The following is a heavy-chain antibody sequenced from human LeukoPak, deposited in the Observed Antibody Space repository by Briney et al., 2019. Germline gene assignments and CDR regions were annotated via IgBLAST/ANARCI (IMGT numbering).Heavy chain of an antibody. CDR2: ISGSGGST. Sequence: PGGSLRLSCVASGFTFSSYAMSWVRQARGKGLEWVSAISGSGGSTYYADSVKGRFTISRDNSKNTLYLQMNSLRAEDTAVYYCTRGSGRYVMVDCWGQGTLVTVSS. V-gene: IGHV3-23*01. J-gene: IGHJ4*02. CDR3: TRGSGRYVMVDC. CDR1: GFTFSSYA. D-gene: IGHD6-19*01.